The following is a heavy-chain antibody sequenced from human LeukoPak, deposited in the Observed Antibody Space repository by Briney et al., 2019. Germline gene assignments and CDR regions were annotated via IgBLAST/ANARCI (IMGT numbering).Heavy chain of an antibody. Sequence: GGSLRLSCAASGFTFSSYAMSWVRQAPGKGLEWVSAISGSGGSTYCADSVKGRFTISRDNSKNTLYLQMNSLRAEDTAVYYCAKDLNTYYYDSSGYYSVGYFQHWGQGTLVTVSS. D-gene: IGHD3-22*01. V-gene: IGHV3-23*01. CDR2: ISGSGGST. CDR1: GFTFSSYA. J-gene: IGHJ1*01. CDR3: AKDLNTYYYDSSGYYSVGYFQH.